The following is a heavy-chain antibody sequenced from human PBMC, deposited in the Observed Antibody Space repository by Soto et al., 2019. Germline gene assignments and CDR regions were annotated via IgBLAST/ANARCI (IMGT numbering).Heavy chain of an antibody. CDR2: IYYRGTT. V-gene: IGHV4-59*08. CDR1: GGSISGYY. Sequence: QVQLQESGPGLVKPSETLSLTCTVSGGSISGYYYSWIRQPPGKGLEYIGYIYYRGTTNYSPSLKSRVTISVDTSKNQLSLHLSSVTVADTAIYFCARHDPIAKFENGLDVWGQGTTVTVS. J-gene: IGHJ6*02. D-gene: IGHD3-16*01. CDR3: ARHDPIAKFENGLDV.